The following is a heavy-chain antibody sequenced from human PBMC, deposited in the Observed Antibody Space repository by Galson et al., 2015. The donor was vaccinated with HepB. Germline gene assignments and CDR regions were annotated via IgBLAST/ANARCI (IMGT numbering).Heavy chain of an antibody. Sequence: SVKVSCKASGYTFTSYYMHWVRQAPGQGLEWMGIINPSGGSTSYAQKFQGRVTMTRDTSTSTVYMELRSLRSDDTAVYYCARDQGLPDYGDYHGWFDPWGQGTLVTVSS. J-gene: IGHJ5*02. CDR2: INPSGGST. D-gene: IGHD4-17*01. V-gene: IGHV1-46*01. CDR3: ARDQGLPDYGDYHGWFDP. CDR1: GYTFTSYY.